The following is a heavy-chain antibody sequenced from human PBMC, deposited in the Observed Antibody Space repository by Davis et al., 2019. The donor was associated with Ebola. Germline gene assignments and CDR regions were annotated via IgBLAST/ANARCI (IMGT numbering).Heavy chain of an antibody. V-gene: IGHV3-30*18. Sequence: GGSLRLSCLASGLTFSNYAMHWVRQAPGKALEWVAVISYDVSIIHYADYVKGRFTISRDNSENTLFLQMSSLRAEDTAVYYCAKSFEWDSLYYPLDEWGQGTLVTVSS. CDR1: GLTFSNYA. J-gene: IGHJ4*02. CDR3: AKSFEWDSLYYPLDE. D-gene: IGHD3-9*01. CDR2: ISYDVSII.